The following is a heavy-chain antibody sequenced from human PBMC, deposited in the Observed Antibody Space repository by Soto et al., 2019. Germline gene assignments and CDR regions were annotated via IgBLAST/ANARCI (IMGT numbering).Heavy chain of an antibody. J-gene: IGHJ6*02. CDR2: IIPIFGTA. CDR1: GGTFSSYA. CDR3: AREDSCSGGSCYPGDYYYYGMDV. V-gene: IGHV1-69*13. D-gene: IGHD2-15*01. Sequence: GASVKVSCKASGGTFSSYAISWVRQAPGQGLEWMGGIIPIFGTANYAQKFQGRVTITADESTSTAYMELSSLRSEDTAVYYCAREDSCSGGSCYPGDYYYYGMDVWGQGTTVTVSS.